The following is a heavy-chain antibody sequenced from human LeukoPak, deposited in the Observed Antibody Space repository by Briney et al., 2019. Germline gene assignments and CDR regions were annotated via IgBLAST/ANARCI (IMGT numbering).Heavy chain of an antibody. Sequence: GGSLRLSCVASGFILSRYGMHWVRQAPGKGLEYVSAISNSGGSTYYANSVKGRFTISRDNSKNTLYLQMGSLRGEDMAVYYCARGLITGAAGTYYYYGMDVWGQGTTVTVSS. CDR2: ISNSGGST. V-gene: IGHV3-64*01. CDR3: ARGLITGAAGTYYYYGMDV. D-gene: IGHD6-13*01. J-gene: IGHJ6*02. CDR1: GFILSRYG.